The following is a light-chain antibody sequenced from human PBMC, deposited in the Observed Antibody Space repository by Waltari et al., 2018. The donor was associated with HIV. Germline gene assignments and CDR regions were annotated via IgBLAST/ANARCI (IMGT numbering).Light chain of an antibody. CDR2: DVN. CDR3: SSYAGGSNFV. J-gene: IGLJ1*01. CDR1: SDDVGRYDY. V-gene: IGLV2-8*01. Sequence: QSALTQPPSASGSAGQSVTISCTGGSDDVGRYDYVSWYQQHPGTAPKVIIYDVNERPSGVPVRFSGFKSGNTASLTVSGLQAEDEADYYCSSYAGGSNFVFGTGTKVTVV.